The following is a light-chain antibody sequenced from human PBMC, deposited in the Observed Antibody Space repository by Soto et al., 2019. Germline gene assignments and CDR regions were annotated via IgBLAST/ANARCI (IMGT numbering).Light chain of an antibody. CDR3: QEFASN. J-gene: IGKJ4*01. V-gene: IGKV3-15*01. Sequence: EIVMTQSPGTLSVSPGERATLSCRASQSVSSSLAWYQQKPGQAPRLLIYGASTRATGIPARFSGSGSGADFILTINRLEPEDFAVYYCQEFASNFGGGTKVDIK. CDR2: GAS. CDR1: QSVSSS.